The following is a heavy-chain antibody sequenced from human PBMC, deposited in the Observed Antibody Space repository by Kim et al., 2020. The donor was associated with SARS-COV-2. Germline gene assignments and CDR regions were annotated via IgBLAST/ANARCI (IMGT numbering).Heavy chain of an antibody. D-gene: IGHD3-10*01. V-gene: IGHV3-74*01. Sequence: GGSLRLSCAVSGFSFSSFWMHWVRQAPGKGLVWVSRINSDGSSTSYPDSVRGRFTISRDNAKNTLYLQMNSLRAEDTAVYYCARDMGDSMVRGVKFGIYWYFDLWGRGTLVSVSS. J-gene: IGHJ2*01. CDR3: ARDMGDSMVRGVKFGIYWYFDL. CDR1: GFSFSSFW. CDR2: INSDGSST.